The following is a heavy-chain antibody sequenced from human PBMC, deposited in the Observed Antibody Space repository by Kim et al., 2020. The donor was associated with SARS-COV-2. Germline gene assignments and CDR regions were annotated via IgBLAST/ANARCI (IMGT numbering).Heavy chain of an antibody. CDR1: GYTFTSYA. CDR2: INAGNGNT. Sequence: ASVKVSCKASGYTFTSYAMHWVRQAPGQRLEWMGWINAGNGNTKYSQKFQGRVTITRDTSASTAYMELSSLRSEDTAVYYCARGYILRRYLFDYWGQGTLVTVSS. V-gene: IGHV1-3*01. CDR3: ARGYILRRYLFDY. J-gene: IGHJ4*02. D-gene: IGHD3-9*01.